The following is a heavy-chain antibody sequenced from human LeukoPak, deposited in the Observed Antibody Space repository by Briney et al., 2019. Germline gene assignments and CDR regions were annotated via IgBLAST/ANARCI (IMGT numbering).Heavy chain of an antibody. CDR1: GFTFSSYA. J-gene: IGHJ6*02. V-gene: IGHV3-33*08. Sequence: GGSLRLSCAASGFTFSSYAMSWVRQAPGKGLEWVAVIWYDGSNKYYADSVKGRFTISRDNSKNTLYLQMNSLRAEDTAVYYCARGHDYDILTGYLNYYGMDVWGQGTTVTVSS. CDR2: IWYDGSNK. CDR3: ARGHDYDILTGYLNYYGMDV. D-gene: IGHD3-9*01.